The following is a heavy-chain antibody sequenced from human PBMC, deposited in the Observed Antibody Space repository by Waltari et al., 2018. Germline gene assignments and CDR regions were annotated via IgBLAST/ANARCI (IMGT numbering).Heavy chain of an antibody. CDR3: ATLYYDFWSGYDKGNWFDP. CDR2: IYPGDSDT. CDR1: GYSFTSYW. V-gene: IGHV5-51*01. J-gene: IGHJ5*02. Sequence: EVQLVQSGAEVKKPGESLKISCKGSGYSFTSYWIGWVRQMPGNGLEWMGIIYPGDSDTRYSPSFQGQVTISADKSISTAYLQWSSLKASDTAMYYCATLYYDFWSGYDKGNWFDPWGQGTLVTVSS. D-gene: IGHD3-3*01.